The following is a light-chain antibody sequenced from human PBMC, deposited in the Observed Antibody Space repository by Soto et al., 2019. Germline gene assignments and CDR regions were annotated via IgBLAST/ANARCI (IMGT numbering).Light chain of an antibody. CDR3: RSNAGNVEV. V-gene: IGLV2-11*01. CDR1: SSDVGAYNY. Sequence: QSALTQPPSVSGSPGQSVTISCTGTSSDVGAYNYVAWYQQHPGKAPKIMIYDVTKRPSGVPDRFSGSKSGNTASLTISGLQAEDEADYYCRSNAGNVEVFGTGTKLTVL. J-gene: IGLJ1*01. CDR2: DVT.